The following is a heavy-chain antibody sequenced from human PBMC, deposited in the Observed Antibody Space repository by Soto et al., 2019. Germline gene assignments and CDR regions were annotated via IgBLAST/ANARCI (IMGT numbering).Heavy chain of an antibody. Sequence: GASVKVSCKASGYTFTGYYMHWVRQAPGQGLEWKGWIKPKRGGTKYSQKIQGWVTMTRDTSISTAYMELSRLRSDDTAVYYCARGGGIAAAGTEWYFDYWGQGTLVTSPQ. CDR2: IKPKRGGT. D-gene: IGHD6-13*01. J-gene: IGHJ4*02. CDR3: ARGGGIAAAGTEWYFDY. V-gene: IGHV1-2*04. CDR1: GYTFTGYY.